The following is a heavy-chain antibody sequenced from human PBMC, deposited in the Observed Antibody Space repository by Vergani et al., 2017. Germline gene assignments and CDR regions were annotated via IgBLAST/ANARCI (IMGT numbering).Heavy chain of an antibody. D-gene: IGHD6-25*01. V-gene: IGHV3-11*01. J-gene: IGHJ6*03. Sequence: VQLVETGGGLIQPGGSLRLSCAASGFTVSSNYMSWIRQAPGKGLEWVSYISSSGSTIYYADSVKGRFTISRDNAKNSLYLQMNSLRAEDTAVYYCARGGTGYYYYMDVWAKGPRSPSP. CDR3: ARGGTGYYYYMDV. CDR2: ISSSGSTI. CDR1: GFTVSSNY.